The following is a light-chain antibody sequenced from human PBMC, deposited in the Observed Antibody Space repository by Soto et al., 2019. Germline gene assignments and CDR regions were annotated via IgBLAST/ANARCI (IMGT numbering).Light chain of an antibody. J-gene: IGKJ1*01. CDR1: QSVISNY. CDR3: HQDGSSPWT. Sequence: EIVLTQSAGTLALSPGERATLSCRASQSVISNYLAWYQQKPGQARSLLMDASSSRAAGIQDRFSVSGSGTDCTVTISRMEPEDFAVYFCHQDGSSPWTFGKGTRVEIK. CDR2: ASS. V-gene: IGKV3-20*01.